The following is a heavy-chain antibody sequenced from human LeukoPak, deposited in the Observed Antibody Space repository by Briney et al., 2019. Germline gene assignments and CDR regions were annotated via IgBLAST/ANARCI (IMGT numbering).Heavy chain of an antibody. CDR3: AKDVQRGSSPTDY. D-gene: IGHD1-26*01. J-gene: IGHJ4*02. Sequence: GGSLRLSCVASGFTFNNYGIHWVRQAPGKGLEWVAVISYDGSHKYYTDSVKGRFTISRDNSKNSLYLQMNSLRAEDTAVYYCAKDVQRGSSPTDYWGQGTLVTVSS. V-gene: IGHV3-30*18. CDR2: ISYDGSHK. CDR1: GFTFNNYG.